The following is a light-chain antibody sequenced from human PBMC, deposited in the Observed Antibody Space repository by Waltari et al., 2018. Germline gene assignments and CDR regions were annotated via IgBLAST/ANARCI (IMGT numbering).Light chain of an antibody. CDR2: DDS. CDR1: NLGSKS. CDR3: QVWDSSSDHPYV. V-gene: IGLV3-21*03. Sequence: SYVLTQPPSVSVAPGTTARITRGGNNLGSKSVHWYQQKPGQAPVLVVYDDSDRPSGIPERFSGSNSGNTATLTISRVEAGDEADYYCQVWDSSSDHPYVFGTGTKVTVL. J-gene: IGLJ1*01.